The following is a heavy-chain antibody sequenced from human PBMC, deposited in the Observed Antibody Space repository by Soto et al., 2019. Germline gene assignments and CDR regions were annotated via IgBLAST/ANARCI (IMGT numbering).Heavy chain of an antibody. J-gene: IGHJ4*02. CDR3: NTYWAEIQNRHVDY. CDR1: GFIFRNAW. V-gene: IGHV3-15*07. D-gene: IGHD2-15*01. CDR2: VKSAPDGGAI. Sequence: EVQLIESGGGLVKPGGSLRLSCAASGFIFRNAWMHWVRQAPGKGLQWVGRVKSAPDGGAIDYAPPLKGRFTISSDDSMNTVFLHISDLKNEDTGVYYGNTYWAEIQNRHVDYWRKGALVVVSS.